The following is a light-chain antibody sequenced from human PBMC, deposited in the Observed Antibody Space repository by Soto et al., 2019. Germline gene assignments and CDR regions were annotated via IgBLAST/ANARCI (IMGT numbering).Light chain of an antibody. CDR3: QQYGSSPPT. V-gene: IGKV3-20*01. J-gene: IGKJ1*01. CDR1: QSVSTNN. CDR2: GAS. Sequence: EIVLTQSPGTLALSPGERATLSCRASQSVSTNNLAWYQRKPGQAPRLLIYGASSRATDIPARFSGSGSGTDFTLTITSLEPEDFAVYYCQQYGSSPPTFGHGTKVEIK.